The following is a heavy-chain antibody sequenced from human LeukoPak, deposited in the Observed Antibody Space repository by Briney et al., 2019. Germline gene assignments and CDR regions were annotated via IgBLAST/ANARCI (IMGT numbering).Heavy chain of an antibody. J-gene: IGHJ4*02. CDR2: ISYDGSNK. Sequence: GGSLRLSCAASGFTVSSNYMSWVRQAPGKGLEWVAVISYDGSNKYYADSVKGRFTISRDNSKNTLYLQMNSLRVEDTAVYYCARVKSLYYDSSGYYFDSWAQGTLVTVSS. CDR1: GFTVSSNY. CDR3: ARVKSLYYDSSGYYFDS. V-gene: IGHV3-30-3*01. D-gene: IGHD3-22*01.